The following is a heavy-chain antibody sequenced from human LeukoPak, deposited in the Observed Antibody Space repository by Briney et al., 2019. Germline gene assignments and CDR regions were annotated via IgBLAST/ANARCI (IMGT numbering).Heavy chain of an antibody. D-gene: IGHD5-24*01. CDR1: GFIFSSYT. CDR2: LSPTGGTT. Sequence: HPGGSLRLSCAASGFIFSSYTMAWIRQAPGKGLEWVSTLSPTGGTTHYADSVKGRFTISRDNSKNTLYLQMNSLTDEDTAVYYCAKGGDGYHGSNWGQGTLVTVSS. V-gene: IGHV3-23*01. CDR3: AKGGDGYHGSN. J-gene: IGHJ4*02.